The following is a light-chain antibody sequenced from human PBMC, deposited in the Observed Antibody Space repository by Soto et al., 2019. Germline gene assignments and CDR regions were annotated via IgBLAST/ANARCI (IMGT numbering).Light chain of an antibody. Sequence: QSVLTQAPSATGTPGQRVTISCSGSSSNIGSNTVSWYQQVPGTAPKLLIYSNVQRPSGVPDRFSGSKSGTSASLAIGGLQSEDEADYYCAAWDGSLNGWVFGGGTKLTAL. V-gene: IGLV1-44*01. CDR3: AAWDGSLNGWV. J-gene: IGLJ3*02. CDR1: SSNIGSNT. CDR2: SNV.